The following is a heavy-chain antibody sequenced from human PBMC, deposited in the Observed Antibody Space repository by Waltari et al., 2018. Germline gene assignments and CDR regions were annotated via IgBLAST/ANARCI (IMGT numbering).Heavy chain of an antibody. J-gene: IGHJ4*02. D-gene: IGHD5-12*01. V-gene: IGHV3-23*01. CDR1: GFTFDNYA. CDR2: ISASGRFT. Sequence: EVQLMESGGGLVQPGGSRRLSCSASGFTFDNYAMAWVRQAPGEGLECVSSISASGRFTYYPGSVNGRFTISRDNYKNTLYLQMDNLRAEDTALYYCAKDESGGTGYFYWGQGTPVTVSS. CDR3: AKDESGGTGYFY.